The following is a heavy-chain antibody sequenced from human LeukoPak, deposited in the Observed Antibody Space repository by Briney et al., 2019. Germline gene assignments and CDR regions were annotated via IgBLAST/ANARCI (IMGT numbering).Heavy chain of an antibody. CDR3: ARKYSGYEGFDY. Sequence: ASVKVSCKASAYTFTVYHMHWVRQAPGQGLEWMGWINPKSGDTKYEQKFQGRVTMTRDTSISTAYMELSRLRSDDTALYYCARKYSGYEGFDYWGQGTLVTVSS. D-gene: IGHD5-12*01. J-gene: IGHJ4*02. CDR1: AYTFTVYH. CDR2: INPKSGDT. V-gene: IGHV1-2*02.